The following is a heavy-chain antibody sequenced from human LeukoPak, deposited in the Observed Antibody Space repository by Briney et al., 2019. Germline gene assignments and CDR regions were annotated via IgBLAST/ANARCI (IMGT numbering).Heavy chain of an antibody. Sequence: GGSLRLSCAASGFTFSRNSMNWVRQAPGKGLEWVSSISSSSSYIYYADSVKGRFAISRDNAKNSLHLQMNSLRAEDTAVYYCARFRYDSSGDYGMDVWGQGTTVTVAS. CDR1: GFTFSRNS. D-gene: IGHD3-22*01. CDR3: ARFRYDSSGDYGMDV. V-gene: IGHV3-21*01. CDR2: ISSSSSYI. J-gene: IGHJ6*02.